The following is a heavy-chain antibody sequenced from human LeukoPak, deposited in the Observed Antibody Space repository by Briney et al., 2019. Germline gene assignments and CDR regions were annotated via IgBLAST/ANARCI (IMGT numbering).Heavy chain of an antibody. Sequence: SGTLSLTCGVSGGSISNTNWWSWVRRPPGQGLEWIGEISLTGLTNYNPSLESRVSVSLDKSKNQLSLNLTSVTAADTAVYYCARAYRAHQTFHSYHFFDFWGRGTLVTVSS. CDR2: ISLTGLT. D-gene: IGHD5-18*01. CDR1: GGSISNTNW. V-gene: IGHV4-4*02. J-gene: IGHJ4*02. CDR3: ARAYRAHQTFHSYHFFDF.